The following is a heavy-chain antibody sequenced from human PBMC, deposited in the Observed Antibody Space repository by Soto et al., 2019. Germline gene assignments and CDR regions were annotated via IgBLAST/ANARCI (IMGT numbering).Heavy chain of an antibody. CDR1: GGSISSSSYY. J-gene: IGHJ6*02. V-gene: IGHV4-39*01. CDR3: ARIVVIPAAPDYYNYYGVDV. D-gene: IGHD2-2*01. Sequence: QLQLQESGPGLVKPSETLSLTCTVSGGSISSSSYYWAWIRQPPGKGLEWIGNMYYSGSTYYNPSLKSRVSMSIDTSKNPFALKLSTVTAADTSVYYCARIVVIPAAPDYYNYYGVDVWGQGTTVTVSS. CDR2: MYYSGST.